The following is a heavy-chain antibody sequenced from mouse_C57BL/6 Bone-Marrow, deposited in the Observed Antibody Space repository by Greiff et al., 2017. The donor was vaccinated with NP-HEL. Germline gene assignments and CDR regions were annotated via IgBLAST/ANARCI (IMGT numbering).Heavy chain of an antibody. V-gene: IGHV1-59*01. J-gene: IGHJ1*03. CDR3: AEGITTVVAWYFDV. Sequence: QVQLQQPGAELVRPGTSVKLSCKASGYTFTSYWVHWVKQRPGQGLEWIGVIDPSDSYTNYNQKFKGKATLTVDTSSSTAYMQLSSLTSGDSAVYYCAEGITTVVAWYFDVWGTGTTVTVSS. CDR2: IDPSDSYT. D-gene: IGHD1-1*01. CDR1: GYTFTSYW.